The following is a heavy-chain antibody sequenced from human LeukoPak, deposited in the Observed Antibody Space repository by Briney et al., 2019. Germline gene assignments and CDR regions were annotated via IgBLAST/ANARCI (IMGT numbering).Heavy chain of an antibody. CDR3: AYSSGYSYFDY. D-gene: IGHD3-22*01. Sequence: GGSLRLSCAASGFTFSSYWTSWVRQAPGKGLEWVANIKQDGSEKYYVDSVKGRFTISRDNAKNSLYLQMNSLRAEDTAVYYCAYSSGYSYFDYWGQGTLVTVSS. J-gene: IGHJ4*02. V-gene: IGHV3-7*01. CDR1: GFTFSSYW. CDR2: IKQDGSEK.